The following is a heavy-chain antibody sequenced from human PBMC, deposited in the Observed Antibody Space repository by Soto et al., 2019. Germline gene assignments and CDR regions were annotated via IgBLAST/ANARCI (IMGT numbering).Heavy chain of an antibody. J-gene: IGHJ6*02. CDR1: GGSASSGGYY. CDR2: IYYSGTT. Sequence: QVQLQESGPGLVKPSQTLSLTCTVSGGSASSGGYYWTWIRQQPGKGLEWIGYIYYSGTTYYNPPLKSRVTISVDTSKNQLSLKLSSVTAADTAVYYCARTYYYYDAMDVWGQGTMVTVSS. V-gene: IGHV4-31*03. CDR3: ARTYYYYDAMDV.